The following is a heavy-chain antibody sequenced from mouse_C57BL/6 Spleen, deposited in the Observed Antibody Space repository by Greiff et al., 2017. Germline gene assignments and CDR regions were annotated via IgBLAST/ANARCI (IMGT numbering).Heavy chain of an antibody. Sequence: EVQLQQSGPELVKPGASVKISCKASGYTFTDYYMNWVKQSHGKSLEWIGDINPNNGGTSYNQKFKGKATLTVDKSSSTAYMELRSLTSEDSAVYYCARLDSLRRSWYFDVWGTGTTVTVSS. V-gene: IGHV1-26*01. CDR3: ARLDSLRRSWYFDV. J-gene: IGHJ1*03. CDR1: GYTFTDYY. CDR2: INPNNGGT.